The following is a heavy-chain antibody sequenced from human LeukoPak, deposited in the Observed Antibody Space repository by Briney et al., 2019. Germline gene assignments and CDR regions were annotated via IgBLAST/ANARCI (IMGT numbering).Heavy chain of an antibody. Sequence: GGSLRLSCASSGFTFSTFDMNSVRQAPGKGLEWVSFISSSGATTSYADSVKGRFTVSRDNAKNSLYLQMNSLRTEDTALYYCARARGDSYGILDQWGQGTLVTVSS. CDR3: ARARGDSYGILDQ. D-gene: IGHD5-18*01. V-gene: IGHV3-48*03. J-gene: IGHJ4*02. CDR1: GFTFSTFD. CDR2: ISSSGATT.